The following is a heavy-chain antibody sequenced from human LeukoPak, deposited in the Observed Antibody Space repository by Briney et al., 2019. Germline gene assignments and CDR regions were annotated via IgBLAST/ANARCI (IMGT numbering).Heavy chain of an antibody. J-gene: IGHJ4*02. CDR3: ARFVVVPAAIDY. CDR1: GGSISSGGYS. V-gene: IGHV4-30-2*01. D-gene: IGHD2-2*02. Sequence: SQTLSLTCAVSGGSISSGGYSWSWIRQPPGKGLEWIGYIYHSGSTYYNPSLKSRVTISVDTSKNQFSLKLSSVTAADTAVYYCARFVVVPAAIDYWGQGTLVTVSS. CDR2: IYHSGST.